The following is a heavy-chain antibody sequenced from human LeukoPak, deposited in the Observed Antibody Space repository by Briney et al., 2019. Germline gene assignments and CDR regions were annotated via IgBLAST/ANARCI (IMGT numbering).Heavy chain of an antibody. D-gene: IGHD6-19*01. CDR1: GGTFSSYA. J-gene: IGHJ4*02. CDR2: IIPIFGTA. V-gene: IGHV1-69*06. Sequence: SVKVSCKASGGTFSSYAISWVRQAPGQGLEWMGGIIPIFGTANYAQKCQGRVTITADKSTSTAYMELSSLRSDDTAVYYCASTEPGIAVDPLDYWGQGTLVTVSS. CDR3: ASTEPGIAVDPLDY.